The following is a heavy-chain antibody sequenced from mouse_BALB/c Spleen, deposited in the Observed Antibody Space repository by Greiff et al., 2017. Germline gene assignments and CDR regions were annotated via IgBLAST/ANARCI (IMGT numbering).Heavy chain of an antibody. Sequence: EVQVVESGGGLVKPGGSLKLSCAASGFTFSSYTMSWVRQTPEKRLEWVATISSGGGNTYYPDSVKGRFTISRDNAKNNLYLQMSSLRSEDTALYYCARGGSSFDYWGQGTTLTVSS. J-gene: IGHJ2*01. CDR3: ARGGSSFDY. D-gene: IGHD1-1*01. V-gene: IGHV5-9*03. CDR2: ISSGGGNT. CDR1: GFTFSSYT.